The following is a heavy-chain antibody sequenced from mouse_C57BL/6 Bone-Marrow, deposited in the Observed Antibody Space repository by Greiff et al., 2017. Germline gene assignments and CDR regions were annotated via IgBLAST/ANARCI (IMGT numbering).Heavy chain of an antibody. D-gene: IGHD2-4*01. V-gene: IGHV1-81*01. Sequence: VQPQQSGAELARPGASVKLSLKASGYTFPSHGISWVKQRTGQGLEWIGEIYSRSGITSYNEKFTGKAPLTADKSSRPTYMELRSLTSEDSAVYFSARSWAYYDYGFYAMDYWGQGTSVTVSS. CDR3: ARSWAYYDYGFYAMDY. J-gene: IGHJ4*01. CDR2: IYSRSGIT. CDR1: GYTFPSHG.